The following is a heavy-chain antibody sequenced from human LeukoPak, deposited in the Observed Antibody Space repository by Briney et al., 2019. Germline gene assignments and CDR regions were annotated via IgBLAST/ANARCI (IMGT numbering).Heavy chain of an antibody. CDR2: INPNSGGT. Sequence: ASVKVSCKASGYTFTGYYMHWVRQAPGQGLEWMGWINPNSGGTNYAQKFQGRVTMPRDTSISTAYMELSRLRSDGTAVYYCARGYSSGWYCPPRFFDYWGQGTLVTVSS. V-gene: IGHV1-2*02. CDR3: ARGYSSGWYCPPRFFDY. CDR1: GYTFTGYY. J-gene: IGHJ4*02. D-gene: IGHD6-19*01.